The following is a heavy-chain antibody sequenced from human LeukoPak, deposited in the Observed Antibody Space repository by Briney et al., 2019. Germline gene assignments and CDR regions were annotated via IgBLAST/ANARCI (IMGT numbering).Heavy chain of an antibody. D-gene: IGHD3-22*01. CDR2: ISWNSGSI. CDR3: AKDYGSGYSALDY. Sequence: SLRLSCAASGFTFDDYAMHWVRQAPGKGLEWVSGISWNSGSIGYVDSVKGRFTISRDNAKNSLYLQMNSLRAEDTALYYCAKDYGSGYSALDYWGQGTLVTVSS. V-gene: IGHV3-9*01. J-gene: IGHJ4*02. CDR1: GFTFDDYA.